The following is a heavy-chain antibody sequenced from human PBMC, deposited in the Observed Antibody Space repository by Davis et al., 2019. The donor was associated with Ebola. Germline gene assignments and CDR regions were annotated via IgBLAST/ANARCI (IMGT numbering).Heavy chain of an antibody. D-gene: IGHD2-8*02. J-gene: IGHJ3*02. V-gene: IGHV5-51*01. Sequence: GESLKISCKVSGYIFTSYWIGWVRQMPGKGLEWMGLIYTGDSDIRYSPSFRGQVTISADKSFKTAFLQWSSLKASDTAMYYCASLRRTITGMDDGFDIWGQGTMVTVSS. CDR1: GYIFTSYW. CDR3: ASLRRTITGMDDGFDI. CDR2: IYTGDSDI.